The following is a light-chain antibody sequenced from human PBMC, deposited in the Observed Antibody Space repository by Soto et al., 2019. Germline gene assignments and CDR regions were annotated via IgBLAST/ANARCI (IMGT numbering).Light chain of an antibody. V-gene: IGLV8-61*01. Sequence: QTVVTQEPSFSVSPGGTVTLTCGLTSGSVSTNYYPSWYQQAPGQAPRTLIYTTNTRSSGVPDRFSGSILGNKAALTITGAQADDESDYYCVLYTGGEWVFGGGTKLTVL. CDR2: TTN. CDR1: SGSVSTNYY. J-gene: IGLJ2*01. CDR3: VLYTGGEWV.